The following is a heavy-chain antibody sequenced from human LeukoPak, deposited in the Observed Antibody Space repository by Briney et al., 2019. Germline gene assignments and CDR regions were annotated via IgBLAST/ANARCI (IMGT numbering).Heavy chain of an antibody. Sequence: GGSLRLSCAASGFTFSDYYMSWIRQAPGKGLEWVSYISSSGSTIYYADSAKGRFTISRDNAKNSLYLQMNSLRAEDTAVYYCARAATPAAILLFDYWGQGTLVTVSS. CDR2: ISSSGSTI. D-gene: IGHD2-2*02. V-gene: IGHV3-11*01. CDR3: ARAATPAAILLFDY. J-gene: IGHJ4*02. CDR1: GFTFSDYY.